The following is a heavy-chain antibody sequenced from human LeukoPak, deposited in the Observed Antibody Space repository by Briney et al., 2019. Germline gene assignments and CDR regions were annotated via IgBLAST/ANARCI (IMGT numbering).Heavy chain of an antibody. J-gene: IGHJ4*02. V-gene: IGHV3-15*01. CDR2: MKSKTDGGTR. CDR1: GFTFSDAW. D-gene: IGHD3-22*01. Sequence: PGGSLRLSCAASGFTFSDAWMSWVRQAPGKGLEWVGRMKSKTDGGTRDYAAPVKGRFTISRDDSKNTLYLLMNSLKIEDTAVYYCTTLSYYDPLLGDYWGQGTLVTVSS. CDR3: TTLSYYDPLLGDY.